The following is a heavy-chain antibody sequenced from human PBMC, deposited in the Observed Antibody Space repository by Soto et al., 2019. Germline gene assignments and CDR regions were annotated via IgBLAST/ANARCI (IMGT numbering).Heavy chain of an antibody. D-gene: IGHD3-22*01. J-gene: IGHJ3*02. Sequence: SETLSLTCTVSGGSISSGDYYWSWIRQPRGKGLEWIGYIYYSGSTYYNPSLKSRVTISVDTSKNQFSLKLSSVTAADTAVYYCARADVTSVVVITSDAFDIWGQGTMVT. CDR2: IYYSGST. V-gene: IGHV4-31*03. CDR3: ARADVTSVVVITSDAFDI. CDR1: GGSISSGDYY.